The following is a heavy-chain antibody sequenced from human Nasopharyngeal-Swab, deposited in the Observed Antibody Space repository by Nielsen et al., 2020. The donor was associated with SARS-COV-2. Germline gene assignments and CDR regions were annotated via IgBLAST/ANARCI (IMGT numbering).Heavy chain of an antibody. Sequence: SETLSLTCTVSGGSISSYYWSWIRQPPGKGLEWIGYIYYSGSTNYNPSLKSRVTISVDTSKNQFSLKLSSVTAADTAVYYCARDRPAAADSNYCYGMDVWGQGTTVTVSS. CDR1: GGSISSYY. CDR3: ARDRPAAADSNYCYGMDV. V-gene: IGHV4-59*01. J-gene: IGHJ6*02. CDR2: IYYSGST. D-gene: IGHD6-13*01.